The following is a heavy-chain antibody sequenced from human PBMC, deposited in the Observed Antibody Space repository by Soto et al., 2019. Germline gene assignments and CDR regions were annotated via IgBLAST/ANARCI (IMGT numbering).Heavy chain of an antibody. J-gene: IGHJ5*02. CDR2: VYSSGGT. CDR3: ARGQRFSDWFDP. V-gene: IGHV4-4*07. D-gene: IGHD3-3*01. Sequence: QVHLQQSGPGLVNPSETLSLTCTVSGGSMSSYYWTWIRQPAGKGLEWIGRVYSSGGTHYNPSLKSRVTISLDTSKNQFSLRLLSVTDADTAAYYCARGQRFSDWFDPWGQGTLVTVSS. CDR1: GGSMSSYY.